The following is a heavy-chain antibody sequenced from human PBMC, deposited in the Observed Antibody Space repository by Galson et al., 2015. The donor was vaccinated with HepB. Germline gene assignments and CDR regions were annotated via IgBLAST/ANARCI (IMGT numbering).Heavy chain of an antibody. CDR3: ARWDYAGLDD. D-gene: IGHD4-17*01. Sequence: SLRLSCAASGFTFSTYAMSWVRQAPGKGLEWVSHISASGGNTHYADSVKGRFTISRDNSKNTLYLQMNSLRAEDTAVYYCARWDYAGLDDWGQGTLVTVSS. J-gene: IGHJ4*02. CDR2: ISASGGNT. CDR1: GFTFSTYA. V-gene: IGHV3-23*01.